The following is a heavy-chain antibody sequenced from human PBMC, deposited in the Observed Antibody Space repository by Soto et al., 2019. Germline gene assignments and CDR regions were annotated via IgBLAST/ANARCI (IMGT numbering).Heavy chain of an antibody. J-gene: IGHJ4*02. CDR1: GFTFSSYS. D-gene: IGHD2-2*02. CDR3: ATIYQLPSYFDY. Sequence: PGGSLRLSCAASGFTFSSYSMNWVRQAPGKGLEWVSSISSSSSYIYYADSVKGRFTISRDNAKSSLYLQMNSLRAEDTAVYYCATIYQLPSYFDYWGQGTLVTVSS. CDR2: ISSSSSYI. V-gene: IGHV3-21*01.